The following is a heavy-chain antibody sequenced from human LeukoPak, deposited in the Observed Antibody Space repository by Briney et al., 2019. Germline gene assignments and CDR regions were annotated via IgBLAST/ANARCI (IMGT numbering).Heavy chain of an antibody. J-gene: IGHJ4*02. D-gene: IGHD3-10*01. CDR3: AREGRGEYFDY. V-gene: IGHV3-7*01. Sequence: PSETLSLTCTVSGGSISSNSYSWGWIRQPPGKGLEWVANINQDGSEKYYVDSVKGRFTISRDNGKNSLYLQLNSLRAEDTAVYYCAREGRGEYFDYWGQETLVTVSS. CDR1: GGSISSNSYS. CDR2: INQDGSEK.